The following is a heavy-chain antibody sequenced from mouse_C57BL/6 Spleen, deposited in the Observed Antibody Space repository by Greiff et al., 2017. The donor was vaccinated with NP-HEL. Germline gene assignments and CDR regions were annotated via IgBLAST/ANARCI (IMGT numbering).Heavy chain of an antibody. CDR1: GYTFTDYN. D-gene: IGHD4-1*01. CDR2: INPNNGGT. Sequence: VQLKQSGPELVKPGASVKMSCKASGYTFTDYNMHWVKQSHGKSLEWIGYINPNNGGTSYNQKFKGKATLTVNKSSSTAYMELRSLTSEDAAVYYCARPELGRAMDYWGQGTSVTVSS. CDR3: ARPELGRAMDY. J-gene: IGHJ4*01. V-gene: IGHV1-22*01.